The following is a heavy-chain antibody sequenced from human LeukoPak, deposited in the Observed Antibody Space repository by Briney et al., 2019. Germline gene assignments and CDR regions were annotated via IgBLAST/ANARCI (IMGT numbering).Heavy chain of an antibody. Sequence: PSETLSLTCTVSGGSISNSYWSWIRQPPGKGLEWIGYIYYTGSPNYNPSLKSRVTMSVDTSKNQFSLKLSSVTAADTAVYYCARMGFNWNYVIVYWGQGTLVTVSS. CDR3: ARMGFNWNYVIVY. CDR1: GGSISNSY. V-gene: IGHV4-59*01. D-gene: IGHD1-7*01. CDR2: IYYTGSP. J-gene: IGHJ4*02.